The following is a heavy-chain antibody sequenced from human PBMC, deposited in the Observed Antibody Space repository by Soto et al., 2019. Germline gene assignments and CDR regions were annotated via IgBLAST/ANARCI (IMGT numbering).Heavy chain of an antibody. CDR1: GGSISSYY. J-gene: IGHJ4*02. D-gene: IGHD6-19*01. CDR3: ARVSGWYALAYYFDY. Sequence: SETLSLTCTVSGGSISSYYWSWIRQPPGKGLEWIGYIYYSGSTNYNPSLKSRVTISVDTSKNQFSLKLSSVTAADTAVYYCARVSGWYALAYYFDYWGQGTLVTVSS. V-gene: IGHV4-59*01. CDR2: IYYSGST.